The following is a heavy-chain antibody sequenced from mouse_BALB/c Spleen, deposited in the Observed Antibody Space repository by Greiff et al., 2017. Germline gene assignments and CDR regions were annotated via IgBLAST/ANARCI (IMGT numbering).Heavy chain of an antibody. J-gene: IGHJ4*01. CDR3: ARYLYGPMDY. CDR2: ISYSGST. Sequence: EVQLQESGPGLVKPSQSLSLTCTVTGYSITSDYAWNWIRQFPGNKLEWMGYISYSGSTSYNPSLKSRISITRDTSKNQFFLQLNSVTTEDTATYYCARYLYGPMDYWGQGTSVTVSS. V-gene: IGHV3-2*02. CDR1: GYSITSDYA. D-gene: IGHD1-1*02.